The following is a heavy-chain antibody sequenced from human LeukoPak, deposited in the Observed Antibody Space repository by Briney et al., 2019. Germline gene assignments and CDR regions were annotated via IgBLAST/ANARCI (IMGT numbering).Heavy chain of an antibody. D-gene: IGHD1-26*01. CDR2: FDPEDGET. Sequence: ASVKVSCKVSGYTLTELSMHWVRQAPGKGLEWMGGFDPEDGETIYAQQFQGRVTMTEDPSTDTAYMELSSLRSEDTAVYYCATADSGWGLLGLWYWGQGTLVTVSS. V-gene: IGHV1-24*01. CDR3: ATADSGWGLLGLWY. CDR1: GYTLTELS. J-gene: IGHJ4*02.